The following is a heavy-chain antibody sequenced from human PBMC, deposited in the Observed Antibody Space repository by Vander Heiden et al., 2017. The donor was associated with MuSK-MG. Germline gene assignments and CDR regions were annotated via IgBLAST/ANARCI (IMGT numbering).Heavy chain of an antibody. CDR1: GFTLRTYA. Sequence: QVHLVESGGGVVQPGRSLRLACAASGFTLRTYAMHWVRQAPGKGLEWVAVISYDGSNKYHSDSVKGRFTVSRDNSKNTLYLQMNSLRVEDTAVYYCARDERYFDWLSPGNYWGQGTLVTVSS. CDR3: ARDERYFDWLSPGNY. CDR2: ISYDGSNK. D-gene: IGHD3-9*01. V-gene: IGHV3-30*04. J-gene: IGHJ4*02.